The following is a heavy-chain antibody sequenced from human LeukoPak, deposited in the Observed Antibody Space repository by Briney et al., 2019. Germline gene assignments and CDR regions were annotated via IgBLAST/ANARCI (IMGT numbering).Heavy chain of an antibody. CDR1: GYTFTSYA. J-gene: IGHJ3*02. D-gene: IGHD2-21*01. CDR2: INAGNGNT. Sequence: ASVKVSCKASGYTFTSYAMHWVRQAPGQRLEWMGWINAGNGNTKYSQKFQGRVTITRDTSASTAYMELSSLRSEDTAVYYCAIEVGVAMYDAFDIWGQGTMVTVSS. CDR3: AIEVGVAMYDAFDI. V-gene: IGHV1-3*01.